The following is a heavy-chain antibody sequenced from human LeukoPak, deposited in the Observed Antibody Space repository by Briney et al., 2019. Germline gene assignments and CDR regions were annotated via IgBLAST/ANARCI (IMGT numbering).Heavy chain of an antibody. D-gene: IGHD2-15*01. CDR1: GFIFNSYA. Sequence: GGSLRLSCTASGFIFNSYAMNWVRQAPGKGLEWVASIIGPGGDTYHAGSVRGRFTISRDNSKNTLYLQMSHLRVEDTALYYCAKAAAERCASIKCYPFDSWGQGTLVAVSS. J-gene: IGHJ4*02. V-gene: IGHV3-23*01. CDR2: IIGPGGDT. CDR3: AKAAAERCASIKCYPFDS.